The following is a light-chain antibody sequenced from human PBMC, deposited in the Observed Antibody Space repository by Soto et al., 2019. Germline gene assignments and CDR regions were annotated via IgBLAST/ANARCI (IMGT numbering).Light chain of an antibody. J-gene: IGKJ5*01. CDR2: DAS. CDR1: QSVSSN. CDR3: QQYNNWPPIT. Sequence: EIVLTQSPGTLSLSPGERATLSCRASQSVSSNYLAWYQQKPGQAPRLLIYDASSRAPGIPARFSGSGSGTEFTLTISSLQSEDFAVYYCQQYNNWPPITFGQGTRLEIK. V-gene: IGKV3-15*01.